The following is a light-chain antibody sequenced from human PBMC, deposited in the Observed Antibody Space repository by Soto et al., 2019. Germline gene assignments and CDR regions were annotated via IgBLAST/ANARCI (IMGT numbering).Light chain of an antibody. CDR1: SSNIGAGYD. V-gene: IGLV1-40*01. CDR3: QSYDSSLGGSYV. CDR2: GNN. J-gene: IGLJ1*01. Sequence: QSVLTQPPSVSGALGQWVTISCTGTSSNIGAGYDVHWYQQLPGTAPKLLIFGNNNRPSGVPDRFSGSKSGTSASLAITGLQAEDEADYYCQSYDSSLGGSYVFGTGTKLTVL.